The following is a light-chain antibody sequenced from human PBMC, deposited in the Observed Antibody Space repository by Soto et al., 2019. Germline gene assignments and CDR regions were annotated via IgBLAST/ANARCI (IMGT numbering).Light chain of an antibody. Sequence: EIVLTQSPGTLSLSPGERATLSCRASQFVSSNSLAWYQQKRDQAPRLPIYDASSRATGIPDRFSGSGSGTDFTLTISRLEPEDFAVYYCQQYGSSGTFGQGTKVDIK. CDR1: QFVSSNS. J-gene: IGKJ1*01. V-gene: IGKV3-20*01. CDR3: QQYGSSGT. CDR2: DAS.